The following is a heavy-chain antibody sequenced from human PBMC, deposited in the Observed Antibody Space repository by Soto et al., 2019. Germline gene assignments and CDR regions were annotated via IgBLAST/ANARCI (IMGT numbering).Heavy chain of an antibody. CDR2: ISAYNGNT. CDR3: ARVAVVRGVILTPYNWFDP. V-gene: IGHV1-18*01. CDR1: GYTFTSYG. Sequence: GASVKVSCKASGYTFTSYGISWVRQAPGQGLEWMGWISAYNGNTNYAQKLQGRVTMTTDTSTSTAYMELRSLRSDDTAVYYCARVAVVRGVILTPYNWFDPWGQGTLVTVSS. D-gene: IGHD3-10*01. J-gene: IGHJ5*02.